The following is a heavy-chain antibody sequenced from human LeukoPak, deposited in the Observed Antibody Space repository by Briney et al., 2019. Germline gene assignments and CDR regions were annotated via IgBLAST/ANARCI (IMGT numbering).Heavy chain of an antibody. D-gene: IGHD2/OR15-2a*01. Sequence: GGSLRLSCAASGFTFSSYGMSWVRQAPGKGLEWVSAISGSGGSTYYADSVKGRFTISRDNSKNTLYLQMNSLRADDTAVYYCASGEKIYAGNWGQGTLITVSS. V-gene: IGHV3-23*01. J-gene: IGHJ4*02. CDR3: ASGEKIYAGN. CDR2: ISGSGGST. CDR1: GFTFSSYG.